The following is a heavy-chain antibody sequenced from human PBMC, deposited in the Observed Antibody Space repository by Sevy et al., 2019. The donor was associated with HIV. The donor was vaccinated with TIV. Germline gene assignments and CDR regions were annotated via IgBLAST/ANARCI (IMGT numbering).Heavy chain of an antibody. CDR3: ARATGTEALDAFDI. CDR1: GFTFSDYS. J-gene: IGHJ3*02. V-gene: IGHV3-21*01. Sequence: GGSLRLSCAASGFTFSDYSVNWVRQAPGKGLEWVSSISGSSFYIYYADSVKGRFTISRDNAKNSLYLQMISLRADDTAVYYCARATGTEALDAFDIWRQGTLVTVSS. D-gene: IGHD1-1*01. CDR2: ISGSSFYI.